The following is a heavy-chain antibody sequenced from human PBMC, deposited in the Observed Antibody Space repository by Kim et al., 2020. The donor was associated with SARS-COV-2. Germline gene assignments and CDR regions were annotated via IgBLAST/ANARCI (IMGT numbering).Heavy chain of an antibody. Sequence: GGSLRLSCAASGFTFSSYAMHWVRQAPGKGLEYVSAISSNGGSTYYANSVKGRFTISRDNSKNTLYLQMGSLRAEDMAVYYCARDLILAAAAGTYYYYYYGMDVWGQGTTVTVSS. CDR1: GFTFSSYA. CDR2: ISSNGGST. D-gene: IGHD6-13*01. V-gene: IGHV3-64*01. J-gene: IGHJ6*02. CDR3: ARDLILAAAAGTYYYYYYGMDV.